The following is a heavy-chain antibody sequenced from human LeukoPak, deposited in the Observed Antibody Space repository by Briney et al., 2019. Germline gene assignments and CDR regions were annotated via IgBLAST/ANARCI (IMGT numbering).Heavy chain of an antibody. J-gene: IGHJ4*02. V-gene: IGHV4-30-2*01. CDR2: IYHSGST. CDR3: ARGNDFWSGYSGTDH. D-gene: IGHD3-3*01. Sequence: PSQTLSLTCTVSGGSISSGGYYWSWIRQPPGKGLEWIGYIYHSGSTYYNPSLKSRVTISVDRSKNQFSLKLSSVTAADTAVYYCARGNDFWSGYSGTDHWGQGTLVTVSS. CDR1: GGSISSGGYY.